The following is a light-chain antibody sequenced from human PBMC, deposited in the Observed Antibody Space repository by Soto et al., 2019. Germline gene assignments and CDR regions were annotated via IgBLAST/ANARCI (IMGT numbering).Light chain of an antibody. J-gene: IGLJ2*01. CDR1: SSDVGGYNY. CDR2: EVS. V-gene: IGLV2-8*01. CDR3: SSYAGSNNPVV. Sequence: QSALTQPPSASGSPGQSVIISCTGTSSDVGGYNYVSWYQQHPGKAPKLMIYEVSKRPSGVPDRFSGSKSGNTASLTVSGLQAEDEADYYCSSYAGSNNPVVFGGGTKVTVL.